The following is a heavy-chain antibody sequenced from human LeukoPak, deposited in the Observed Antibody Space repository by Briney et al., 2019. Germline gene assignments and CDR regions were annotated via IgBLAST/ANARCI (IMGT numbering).Heavy chain of an antibody. Sequence: SVKVSCKASGGTFSSYAISWVRQAPGQGLEWMGGIIPIFGTANYAQKFQGRVTITADESTSTAYMELSSLRSEDTAVYYCARVGSVVPATRGYYYYYGMDVWGQGTTVTVSS. CDR1: GGTFSSYA. J-gene: IGHJ6*02. V-gene: IGHV1-69*13. D-gene: IGHD2-2*01. CDR3: ARVGSVVPATRGYYYYYGMDV. CDR2: IIPIFGTA.